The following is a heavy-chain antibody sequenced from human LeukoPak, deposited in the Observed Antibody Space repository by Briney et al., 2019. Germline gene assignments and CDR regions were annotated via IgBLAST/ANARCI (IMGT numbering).Heavy chain of an antibody. Sequence: PGGSLRLSCAGSGFTFSNYALHWLRPAPGKGLEWVALISYDGRDKWYVDSVKGRFTISRDNSKNTLSLQMNSLRPEDTAMYYCARGRGSSNYYFDYWGQGTLVTVSS. D-gene: IGHD4-11*01. V-gene: IGHV3-30*01. CDR2: ISYDGRDK. CDR1: GFTFSNYA. J-gene: IGHJ4*02. CDR3: ARGRGSSNYYFDY.